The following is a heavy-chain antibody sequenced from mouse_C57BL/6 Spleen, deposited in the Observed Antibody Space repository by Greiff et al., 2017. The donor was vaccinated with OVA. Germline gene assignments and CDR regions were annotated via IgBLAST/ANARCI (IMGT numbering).Heavy chain of an antibody. Sequence: EVKVEESGPGLVKPSQSLSLTCSVTGYSITSGYYWNWIRQFPGNKLEWMGYISYDGSNNYNPSLKNRISITRDTSKNQFFLKLNSVTTEDTATYYCARAGYHWYFDVWGTGTTVTVSS. J-gene: IGHJ1*03. V-gene: IGHV3-6*01. D-gene: IGHD2-14*01. CDR1: GYSITSGYY. CDR2: ISYDGSN. CDR3: ARAGYHWYFDV.